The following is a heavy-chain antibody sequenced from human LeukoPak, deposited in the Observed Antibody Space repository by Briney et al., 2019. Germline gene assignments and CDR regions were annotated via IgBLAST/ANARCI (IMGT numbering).Heavy chain of an antibody. V-gene: IGHV4-59*12. CDR3: AREFYYYDSSGDNWFDP. CDR1: GDSISSDY. Sequence: PSETLSLTCSVSGDSISSDYWSWIRQPPGKGLEWIGYIYRIGNTDYNPSLKSRVTMSVDTSKNQFSLRLTSVTAADTAFYYCAREFYYYDSSGDNWFDPWGQGTLVTVSS. CDR2: IYRIGNT. J-gene: IGHJ5*02. D-gene: IGHD3-22*01.